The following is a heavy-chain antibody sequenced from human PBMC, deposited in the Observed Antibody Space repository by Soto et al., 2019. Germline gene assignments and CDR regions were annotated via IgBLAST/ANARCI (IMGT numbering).Heavy chain of an antibody. CDR3: AHSSPTALIRAEFDY. Sequence: QITLKESGPTLVKHTKTLTLTCTFSGFSLSTSGVGVGWIRQPPGKALAWLALIYWDDDKRYSPSLKSRLTITKDTSKNQVVLTMTNMDPVDTATYYCAHSSPTALIRAEFDYWGQGTLVTVSS. V-gene: IGHV2-5*02. D-gene: IGHD5-18*01. J-gene: IGHJ4*02. CDR1: GFSLSTSGVG. CDR2: IYWDDDK.